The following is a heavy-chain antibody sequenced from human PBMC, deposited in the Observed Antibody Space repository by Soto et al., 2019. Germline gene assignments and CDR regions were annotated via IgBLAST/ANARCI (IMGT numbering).Heavy chain of an antibody. Sequence: QVQLVESGGGVVQPGRSLRLSCAASGFTFSSYGMHWVRQAPGKGLEWVAVISYDGSNKHYADSVKGRFTISRDNSKNTLYLQMNSLRAEDTAVYYCAKDYGSGSYFDYWGQGTLVTVSS. CDR1: GFTFSSYG. CDR3: AKDYGSGSYFDY. J-gene: IGHJ4*02. V-gene: IGHV3-30*18. CDR2: ISYDGSNK. D-gene: IGHD3-10*01.